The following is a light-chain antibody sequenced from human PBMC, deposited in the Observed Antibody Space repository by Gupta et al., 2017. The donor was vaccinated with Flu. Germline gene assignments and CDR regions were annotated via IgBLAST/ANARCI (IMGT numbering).Light chain of an antibody. Sequence: VTPAEPASSSCRASLSRLPSKGYNYMDSYLQKPGRSPQLLLYLGSYPASAVPHTISGSRSGRAFTLKIIRVVAADVGVYYCSQGLQTGHTFGGGTKLEIK. CDR3: SQGLQTGHT. J-gene: IGKJ4*01. CDR1: LSRLPSKGYNY. V-gene: IGKV2-28*01. CDR2: LGS.